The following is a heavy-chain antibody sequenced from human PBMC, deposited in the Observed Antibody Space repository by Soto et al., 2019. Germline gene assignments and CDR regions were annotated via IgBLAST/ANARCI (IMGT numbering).Heavy chain of an antibody. CDR1: GGSVSSGSYY. V-gene: IGHV2-26*01. Sequence: ETLSLTCTVFGGSVSSGSYYWSWIRQPPGKALEWLAHIFSNDEKSYSTSLKSRLTISKDTSKSQVVLTMTNMDPVDTATYYCARIPLGYCSGGSCLYYYGMDVWGQGTTVTVSS. J-gene: IGHJ6*02. D-gene: IGHD2-15*01. CDR3: ARIPLGYCSGGSCLYYYGMDV. CDR2: IFSNDEK.